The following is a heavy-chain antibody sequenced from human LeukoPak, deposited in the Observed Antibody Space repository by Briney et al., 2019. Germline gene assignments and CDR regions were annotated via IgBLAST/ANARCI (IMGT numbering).Heavy chain of an antibody. CDR1: GYSFTSYR. V-gene: IGHV5-51*01. Sequence: GESLKISCKGSGYSFTSYRIGWVRQMPGKGLEGMGIFYPGDSDTRYSPSFQGQVTISADKSISTAYLQWSSLKASDTAMYYCARLLGSGSYFFGWFDPWGQGTLVTVSS. CDR3: ARLLGSGSYFFGWFDP. D-gene: IGHD3-10*01. J-gene: IGHJ5*02. CDR2: FYPGDSDT.